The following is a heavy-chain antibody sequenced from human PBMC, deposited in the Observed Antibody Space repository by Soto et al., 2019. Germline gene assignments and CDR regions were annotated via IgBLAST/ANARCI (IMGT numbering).Heavy chain of an antibody. CDR1: GFTFSSYA. CDR2: ISYDGSDK. CDR3: ARDYYKYYDSSGYYRSPAY. D-gene: IGHD3-22*01. V-gene: IGHV3-30-3*01. Sequence: GGSLRLSCAASGFTFSSYAMHWVRQAPGKGLEWVALISYDGSDKDYADSVKGRFTISRDNSRKTLYLQMNSLRAEDTAVYYSARDYYKYYDSSGYYRSPAYWGQGTLVTVSS. J-gene: IGHJ4*02.